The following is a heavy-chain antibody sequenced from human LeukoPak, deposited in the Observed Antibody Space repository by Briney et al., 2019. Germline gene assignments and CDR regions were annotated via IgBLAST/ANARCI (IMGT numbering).Heavy chain of an antibody. CDR2: ISHSGST. CDR3: ARETSSGWYRFDY. D-gene: IGHD6-19*01. V-gene: IGHV4-34*01. Sequence: SETLSLTCAVYGGSFSGYYWNWIRQPPGKGLEWIGEISHSGSTNYNPSLKSRVTISVDTSKNQFSLKLSSVTAADTAVYYCARETSSGWYRFDYWGQGTLVTVSS. J-gene: IGHJ4*02. CDR1: GGSFSGYY.